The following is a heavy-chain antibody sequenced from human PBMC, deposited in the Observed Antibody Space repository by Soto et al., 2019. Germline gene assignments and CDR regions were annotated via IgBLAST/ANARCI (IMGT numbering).Heavy chain of an antibody. CDR3: ARARGMATTYFDY. CDR2: IYYSGST. J-gene: IGHJ4*02. Sequence: SETLSLTCTVSGGSISSYYWSWIRQPPGKGLEWIGYIYYSGSTNYNPSLKSRVTISVDTSKNQFSLKLSSVTAADTAVYYCARARGMATTYFDYWGQGTLVTVSS. V-gene: IGHV4-59*01. CDR1: GGSISSYY. D-gene: IGHD5-12*01.